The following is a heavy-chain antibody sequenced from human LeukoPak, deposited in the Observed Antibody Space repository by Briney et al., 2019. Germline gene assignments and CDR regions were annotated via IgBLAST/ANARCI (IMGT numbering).Heavy chain of an antibody. V-gene: IGHV4-30-2*01. CDR2: IHHTGST. J-gene: IGHJ5*02. CDR1: GGSISSSGYS. D-gene: IGHD2-21*02. Sequence: PSQTLSLTCAVSGGSISSSGYSWSWIRQPPGKGLEWIGYIHHTGSTYYNPSLKSRVTISVDRSKNQFSLKLSSVTAADTAMYFCARTPTYCGGDCYYFDPWGQGTLVSVSS. CDR3: ARTPTYCGGDCYYFDP.